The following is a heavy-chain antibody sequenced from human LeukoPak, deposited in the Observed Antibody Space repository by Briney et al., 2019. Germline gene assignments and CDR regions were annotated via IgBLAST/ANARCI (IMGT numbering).Heavy chain of an antibody. CDR1: GFTVSSNY. J-gene: IGHJ4*02. D-gene: IGHD3-3*01. V-gene: IGHV3-53*01. CDR2: IYSGGST. Sequence: GGSLRLSCAASGFTVSSNYMSWVRQAPGKGLEWVSVIYSGGSTHYADSVKGRFTISRDNSKNTLYLQMNSLRAEDTAVYYCASTDRTIFGVRYWGQGTLVTVSS. CDR3: ASTDRTIFGVRY.